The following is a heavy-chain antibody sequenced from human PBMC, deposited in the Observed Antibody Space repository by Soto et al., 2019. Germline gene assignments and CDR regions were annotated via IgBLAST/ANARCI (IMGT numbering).Heavy chain of an antibody. CDR2: VSGARAYI. CDR1: GFTFSYYP. CDR3: CIGGVHNCTHYCFDY. D-gene: IGHD1-26*01. J-gene: IGHJ4*02. V-gene: IGHV3-21*01. Sequence: PGGSLSLSCAASGFTFSYYPLHWVRRAPGKGLEWVSSVSGARAYICYADPVKGRFAISRDNAKTSLYLQMNSLTAEDTAVYYCCIGGVHNCTHYCFDYWGQGILVTVSS.